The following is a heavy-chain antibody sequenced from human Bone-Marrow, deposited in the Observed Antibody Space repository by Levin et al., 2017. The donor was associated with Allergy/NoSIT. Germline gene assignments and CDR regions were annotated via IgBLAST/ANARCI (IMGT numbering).Heavy chain of an antibody. J-gene: IGHJ4*02. CDR3: GRAPGMEAENVGPDY. D-gene: IGHD1-1*01. CDR2: IYSGGDT. Sequence: GGSLRLSCAASGFSVSNTYMSWVRQAPGRGLKCVSVIYSGGDTYYSESVKGRFTISRDTSKNTLFLQMNNLRAEDTAVYYCGRAPGMEAENVGPDYLGQGTLVTVSP. CDR1: GFSVSNTY. V-gene: IGHV3-53*01.